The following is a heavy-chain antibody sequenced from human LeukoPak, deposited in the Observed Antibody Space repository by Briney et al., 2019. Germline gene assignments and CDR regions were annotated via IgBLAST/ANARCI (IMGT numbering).Heavy chain of an antibody. CDR1: GGSISSSSYY. Sequence: SETLSLTCTVSGGSISSSSYYWSWIRQPAGKGLEWIGRIYTSGSTNYNPSLKSRVTISVDTSKNQFSLKLSSVTAADTAVYYCARGVGFSDVWGKGTTVTVSS. CDR3: ARGVGFSDV. D-gene: IGHD6-25*01. CDR2: IYTSGST. V-gene: IGHV4-61*02. J-gene: IGHJ6*04.